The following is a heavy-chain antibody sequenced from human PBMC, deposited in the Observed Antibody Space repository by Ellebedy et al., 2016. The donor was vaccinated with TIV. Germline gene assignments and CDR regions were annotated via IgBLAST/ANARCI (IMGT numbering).Heavy chain of an antibody. Sequence: GESLKISXAASGFTFSDYWMTWVRQVPGKGLVWVALITSDGTVTYYADSVKGRFTVSRDNAKNTLYLQMNSLGAEDSAVYFCGREFWGGADYWGQGTLVTVSS. D-gene: IGHD7-27*01. CDR3: GREFWGGADY. V-gene: IGHV3-74*01. CDR2: ITSDGTVT. J-gene: IGHJ4*02. CDR1: GFTFSDYW.